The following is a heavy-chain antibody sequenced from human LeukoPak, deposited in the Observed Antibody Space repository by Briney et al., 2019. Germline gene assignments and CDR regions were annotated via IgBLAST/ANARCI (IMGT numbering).Heavy chain of an antibody. CDR2: ASGSGGST. J-gene: IGHJ4*02. CDR1: GFTFSSHW. CDR3: AKDLGSVVTPPSLDY. Sequence: GGSLRLSCAASGFTFSSHWMHWVRQAPGKGLVWVSSASGSGGSTYYADSVKGRFTISRDNSKNTLYLQMNSLRAEDTAVYYCAKDLGSVVTPPSLDYWGQGTLVTVSS. V-gene: IGHV3-23*01. D-gene: IGHD4-23*01.